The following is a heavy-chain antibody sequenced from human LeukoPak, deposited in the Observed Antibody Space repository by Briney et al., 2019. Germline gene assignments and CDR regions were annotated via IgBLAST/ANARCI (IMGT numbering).Heavy chain of an antibody. Sequence: GESLKISCKTSGYSFTDYWIGWVRQMPGKGLEWMGIIYPGDSDTRYSPSFQGQVTISADKSISTAYLQWSSLKASDTAMYYCARQVHYYDSSGYYYGNWFDPWGQGTLVTVSS. D-gene: IGHD3-22*01. J-gene: IGHJ5*02. V-gene: IGHV5-51*01. CDR1: GYSFTDYW. CDR3: ARQVHYYDSSGYYYGNWFDP. CDR2: IYPGDSDT.